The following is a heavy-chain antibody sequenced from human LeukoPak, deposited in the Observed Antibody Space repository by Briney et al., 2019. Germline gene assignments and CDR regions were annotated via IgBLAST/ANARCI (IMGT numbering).Heavy chain of an antibody. D-gene: IGHD2-2*02. V-gene: IGHV3-23*01. Sequence: GGSLRLSCAASGFTVSSNYMSWVRQASGKGLEWVSSISGDSGSTSYADSLKGRFTISRDISKNTLYLHINNVGAEDTATYYCAKGHYTSYFDYWGQGTLVTVSS. J-gene: IGHJ4*02. CDR1: GFTVSSNY. CDR3: AKGHYTSYFDY. CDR2: ISGDSGST.